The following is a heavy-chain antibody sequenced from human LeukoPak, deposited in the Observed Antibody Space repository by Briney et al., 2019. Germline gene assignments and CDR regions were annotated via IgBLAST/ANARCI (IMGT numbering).Heavy chain of an antibody. CDR3: SRERGPYGPFGH. D-gene: IGHD4-17*01. V-gene: IGHV4-4*02. J-gene: IGHJ5*02. Sequence: PSETLSLTCGVSGGSITTTNFWSWVRQPPGGGLEWIGEISLRGRTQYNPSLKSRVNISTDESKNPLYLSLASVTAADTAVYYCSRERGPYGPFGHWGQGTLVAVTS. CDR2: ISLRGRT. CDR1: GGSITTTNF.